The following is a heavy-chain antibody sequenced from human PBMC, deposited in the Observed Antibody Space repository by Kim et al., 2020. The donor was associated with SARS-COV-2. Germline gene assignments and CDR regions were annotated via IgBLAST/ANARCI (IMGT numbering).Heavy chain of an antibody. V-gene: IGHV4-4*07. CDR3: ARGGGYSSGKAKFGY. D-gene: IGHD6-19*01. J-gene: IGHJ4*02. CDR1: GGSINNYY. CDR2: IYASGTT. Sequence: SETLSLTCTVSGGSINNYYWSWIRQPAGKGLEWIGRIYASGTTNYNPSLKSRVTMSVDTSKNQFSLNLSSVTAADTAVYYCARGGGYSSGKAKFGYWGQGTLVTASS.